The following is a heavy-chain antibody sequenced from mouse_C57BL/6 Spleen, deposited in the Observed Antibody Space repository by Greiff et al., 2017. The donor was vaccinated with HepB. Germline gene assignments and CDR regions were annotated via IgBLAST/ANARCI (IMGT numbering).Heavy chain of an antibody. J-gene: IGHJ3*01. CDR3: ARPHYYGSSYMFAY. CDR1: GYTFTDYN. Sequence: VQLQQSGPELVKPGASVKMSCKASGYTFTDYNMHWVKQSHGKSLEWIGYINPNNGGTSYNQKFKGKATLTVNKSSSTAYMELRSLTSEDSAVYYCARPHYYGSSYMFAYWGQGTLVTVSA. V-gene: IGHV1-22*01. CDR2: INPNNGGT. D-gene: IGHD1-1*01.